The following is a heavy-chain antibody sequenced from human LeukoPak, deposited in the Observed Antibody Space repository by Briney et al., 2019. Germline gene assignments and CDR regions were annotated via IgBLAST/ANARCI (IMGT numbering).Heavy chain of an antibody. Sequence: GGSLRLSCAASGFTFSSYAMSWVRQAPGKGLEWVSAISGSGGSTYYADSVKGRFTISRDNSKNTLYLQMNSLRAEDTAVYYYANRRGQQLVVSYFDYWGQGTLVTVSS. J-gene: IGHJ4*02. D-gene: IGHD6-13*01. CDR2: ISGSGGST. V-gene: IGHV3-23*01. CDR1: GFTFSSYA. CDR3: ANRRGQQLVVSYFDY.